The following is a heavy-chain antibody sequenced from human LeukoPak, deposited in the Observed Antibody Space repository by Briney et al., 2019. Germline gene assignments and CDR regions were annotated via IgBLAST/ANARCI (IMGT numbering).Heavy chain of an antibody. D-gene: IGHD3-22*01. V-gene: IGHV4-61*02. Sequence: PSETLSLTCTVSGGSISSGSYYWSWIRQPAGKGLEWIGRIYTSGSTNYNPSLKSRVTISVDTSKNQFSLKLSSVTAADTAVYYCARPGGYYDSSGFDYWGQGTLVTVSS. CDR3: ARPGGYYDSSGFDY. CDR2: IYTSGST. CDR1: GGSISSGSYY. J-gene: IGHJ4*02.